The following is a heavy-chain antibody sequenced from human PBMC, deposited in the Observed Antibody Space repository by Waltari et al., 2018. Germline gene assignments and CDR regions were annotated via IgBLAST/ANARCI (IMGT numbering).Heavy chain of an antibody. V-gene: IGHV1-8*01. CDR3: ATGPAAWWAFDV. D-gene: IGHD2-8*02. Sequence: QVQLVQSGPEVREPGASVTVSCKASGPTFASYAINGGRQAPGEGLEWIGWMNPNNGDTAFAQKFQGRVTLARNTSISTAYMELSSLTSDDTAMYYCATGPAAWWAFDVWGQGTMVAVSS. CDR1: GPTFASYA. CDR2: MNPNNGDT. J-gene: IGHJ3*01.